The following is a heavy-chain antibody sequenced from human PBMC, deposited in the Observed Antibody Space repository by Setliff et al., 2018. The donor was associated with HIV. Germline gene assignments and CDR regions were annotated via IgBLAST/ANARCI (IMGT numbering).Heavy chain of an antibody. D-gene: IGHD5-18*01. CDR3: AHSPRRGYSYGSYYYYYYYVDV. J-gene: IGHJ6*03. CDR2: IYWNNDK. V-gene: IGHV2-5*01. CDR1: GLSLSTSGVG. Sequence: SGPTLVNPTQTLTLTCTFSGLSLSTSGVGVGWIRQPPGKALEWLAVIYWNNDKYYSPSLKSRITITKDTSKNQVVLRMTNMDPVDTATYYGAHSPRRGYSYGSYYYYYYYVDVWGKGTTVTVSS.